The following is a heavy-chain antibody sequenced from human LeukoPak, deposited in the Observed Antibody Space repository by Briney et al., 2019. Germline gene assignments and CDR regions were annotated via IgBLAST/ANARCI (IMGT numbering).Heavy chain of an antibody. Sequence: SETLSLTCAAYGGSFSGYYWSWIRQPPGKGLEWIGEINHSGSTNYNPSLKSRVTISVDTSKNQFSLKLSSVTAADTAVYYCARGRYYLIWAQGTMVTVSS. CDR3: ARGRYYLI. J-gene: IGHJ3*02. D-gene: IGHD3-10*01. V-gene: IGHV4-34*01. CDR2: INHSGST. CDR1: GGSFSGYY.